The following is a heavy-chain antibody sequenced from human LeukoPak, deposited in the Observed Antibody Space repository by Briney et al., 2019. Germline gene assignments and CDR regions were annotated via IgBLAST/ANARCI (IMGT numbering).Heavy chain of an antibody. CDR1: GYTFTSYD. CDR2: MNPNSGNT. J-gene: IGHJ5*02. D-gene: IGHD5-18*01. V-gene: IGHV1-8*03. CDR3: ARRLGYTAMVTRFDP. Sequence: ASVKVSCKASGYTFTSYDINWVRQAPGQGLEWMGWMNPNSGNTGYAQKFQGRVTITRNTSISTAYMELSSLRSEDTAVYYCARRLGYTAMVTRFDPWGQGTLVTVSS.